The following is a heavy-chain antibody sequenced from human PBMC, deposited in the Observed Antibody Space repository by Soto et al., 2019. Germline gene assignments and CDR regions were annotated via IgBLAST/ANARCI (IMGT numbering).Heavy chain of an antibody. CDR1: GFTFTSSA. V-gene: IGHV1-58*02. J-gene: IGHJ3*02. CDR3: AAAEQKRVFNDAFDI. D-gene: IGHD6-13*01. Sequence: SVKVSCKASGFTFTSSAMQWVRQARGQRLEWIGWIVVGSGNTNYAQKFQERVTITRDMSTSTAYMELSSLRSEDTAVYYCAAAEQKRVFNDAFDIWGQGTMVTVSS. CDR2: IVVGSGNT.